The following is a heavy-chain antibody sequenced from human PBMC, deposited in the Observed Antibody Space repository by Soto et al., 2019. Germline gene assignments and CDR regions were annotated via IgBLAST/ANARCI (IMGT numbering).Heavy chain of an antibody. Sequence: PGGSLRLSCAASGFTFDDYAMHWVRQAPGKGLEWVSGISWNSGSIGYADSVKGRFTISRDNAKNSLYLQMNSLRAEDTALYYCAKDIGPYYGMDVWGQGTTVTVSS. CDR1: GFTFDDYA. V-gene: IGHV3-9*01. J-gene: IGHJ6*02. D-gene: IGHD3-16*01. CDR2: ISWNSGSI. CDR3: AKDIGPYYGMDV.